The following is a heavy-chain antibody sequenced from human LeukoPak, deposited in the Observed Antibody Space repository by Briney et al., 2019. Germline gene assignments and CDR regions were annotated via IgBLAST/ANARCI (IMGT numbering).Heavy chain of an antibody. CDR1: GYTFTSYG. V-gene: IGHV1-18*01. J-gene: IGHJ5*02. D-gene: IGHD1-26*01. CDR3: AREVGYNWFDP. CDR2: ISAYNGNT. Sequence: ASVKVYCKASGYTFTSYGISWVRQAPGQGLKWMGWISAYNGNTNYAQKLQGRVTMTTDTSTSTAYMELRRLRSDDTDVYYCAREVGYNWFDPWGQGTLVTVSS.